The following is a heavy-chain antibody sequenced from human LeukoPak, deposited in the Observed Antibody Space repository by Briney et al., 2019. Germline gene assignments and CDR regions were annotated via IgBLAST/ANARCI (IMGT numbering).Heavy chain of an antibody. Sequence: SETLSLTCAVYGGSFNGYYWSWIRQPPGKGLEWIGEINHSGSTNYNPSLKSRVTISVDTSKNQFSLKLSSVTAADTAVYYCARQGRTSYYYGSGSYYGGGWFDPWGQGTLVTVSS. CDR2: INHSGST. CDR1: GGSFNGYY. J-gene: IGHJ5*02. V-gene: IGHV4-34*01. D-gene: IGHD3-10*01. CDR3: ARQGRTSYYYGSGSYYGGGWFDP.